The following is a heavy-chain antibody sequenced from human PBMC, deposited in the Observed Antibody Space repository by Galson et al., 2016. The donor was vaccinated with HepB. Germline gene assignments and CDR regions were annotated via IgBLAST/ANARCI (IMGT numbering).Heavy chain of an antibody. CDR3: ARGRPMRPRLGRNSHYGLDV. CDR2: VSYSGLT. CDR1: GGSFSYY. D-gene: IGHD4-23*01. J-gene: IGHJ6*02. V-gene: IGHV4-34*01. Sequence: SETLSLTCAVSGGSFSYYWNWIRQPPGKGLEWIGEVSYSGLTNYNPSLKSRVAISVDGSKNQFSLVLTSVTAADTAVYYCARGRPMRPRLGRNSHYGLDVWGQGTTVTVS.